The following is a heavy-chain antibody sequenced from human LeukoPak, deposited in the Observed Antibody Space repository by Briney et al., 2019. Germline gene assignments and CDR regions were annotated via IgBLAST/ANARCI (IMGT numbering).Heavy chain of an antibody. D-gene: IGHD3-3*01. CDR1: FALSKGW. J-gene: IGHJ4*02. CDR3: TTEGLFGVVITDY. CDR2: IKSKTDGGTT. V-gene: IGHV3-15*01. Sequence: FALSKGWNIGVRQALGKELEWVGRIKSKTDGGTTDYAAPVKGRFTISRDDSKNTLYLQMNSLKTEDTAVYYCTTEGLFGVVITDYWGQGTLVTVSS.